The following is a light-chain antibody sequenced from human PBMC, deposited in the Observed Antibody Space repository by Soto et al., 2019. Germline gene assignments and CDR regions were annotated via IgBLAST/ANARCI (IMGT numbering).Light chain of an antibody. V-gene: IGLV9-49*01. CDR1: SGYSNYK. Sequence: QSVLTQPPSASASLGASVTLTCTLSSGYSNYKVDWYQQRPGKGPRFVMRVGTGGIVRSKGDGIPDRFSVLGSGLNRYLTIKNIQEEDESDYHCGADHGSGSNFSYVFGTGTKVTVL. CDR2: VGTGGIVR. CDR3: GADHGSGSNFSYV. J-gene: IGLJ1*01.